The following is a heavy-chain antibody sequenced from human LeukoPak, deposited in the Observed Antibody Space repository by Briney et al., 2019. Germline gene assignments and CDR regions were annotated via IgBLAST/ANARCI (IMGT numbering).Heavy chain of an antibody. J-gene: IGHJ2*01. D-gene: IGHD3-10*01. CDR3: ARDRGDPTIVPNWYFDL. CDR2: IYTSGST. V-gene: IGHV4-61*02. CDR1: GGSISSSSYY. Sequence: SETLSLTCTVSGGSISSSSYYWSWIRQPAGKGLEWIGRIYTSGSTNYNPSLKSRVTISVDTSKNQFSLKLSSVTAADTAVYYCARDRGDPTIVPNWYFDLWGRGTLVTVSS.